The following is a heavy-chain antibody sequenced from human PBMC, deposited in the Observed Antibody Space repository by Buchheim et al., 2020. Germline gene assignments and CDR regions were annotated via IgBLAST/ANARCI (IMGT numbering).Heavy chain of an antibody. V-gene: IGHV3-23*01. D-gene: IGHD2/OR15-2a*01. CDR1: GFTFSTFA. Sequence: EVQLLQSGGGSVQPGGSLRLSCAASGFTFSTFAMGWVRQAPGKGLAWVSIIDTSNTAYYADSVTGRFTISRDNSKDTLYLHMNSLRAEDTAIYYCAKDGWEHQLVYSFSQWGQGTL. CDR3: AKDGWEHQLVYSFSQ. J-gene: IGHJ4*02. CDR2: IIDTSNTA.